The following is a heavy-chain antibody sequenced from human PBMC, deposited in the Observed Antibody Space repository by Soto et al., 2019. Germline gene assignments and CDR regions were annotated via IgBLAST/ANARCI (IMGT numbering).Heavy chain of an antibody. Sequence: GSLRLSFSTSDFTFGDFALSWVRQAPGRGLEWVGIIRGKTYGGTTEYAASVKGRFTISKDDSNSVAYLQMDSLKAEDTAMYYCAKDFSTSRLGFDYWGLGTLVTVSS. CDR2: IRGKTYGGTT. CDR3: AKDFSTSRLGFDY. V-gene: IGHV3-49*04. J-gene: IGHJ4*02. CDR1: DFTFGDFA.